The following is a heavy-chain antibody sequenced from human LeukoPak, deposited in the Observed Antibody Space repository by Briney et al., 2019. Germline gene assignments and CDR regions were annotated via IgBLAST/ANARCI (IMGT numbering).Heavy chain of an antibody. Sequence: SETLSLTCTVSGYSISSGYYWGWIRQPPGKGLEWIGSIYHSGSTYYNPSLKSRVTISVDTSKNQFSLKLSSVTAADTAVYYCVRADYNGGNPGSFDIWGRGTMVTVSS. J-gene: IGHJ3*02. V-gene: IGHV4-38-2*02. CDR1: GYSISSGYY. D-gene: IGHD2-8*01. CDR2: IYHSGST. CDR3: VRADYNGGNPGSFDI.